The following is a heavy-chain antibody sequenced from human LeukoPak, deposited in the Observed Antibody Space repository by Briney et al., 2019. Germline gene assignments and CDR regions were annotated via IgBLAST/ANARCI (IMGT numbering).Heavy chain of an antibody. CDR1: GFTVSSNY. CDR2: IYGGGST. Sequence: PGGSLRLSCAASGFTVSSNYMSWVRQAPGKGLEWVLVIYGGGSTYYADSVKGRFTISRDNSKNTLYLQMNSLRAEDTAVYYCASTFYGDSPPYWGQGTLVTVSS. D-gene: IGHD4-17*01. V-gene: IGHV3-66*01. J-gene: IGHJ4*02. CDR3: ASTFYGDSPPY.